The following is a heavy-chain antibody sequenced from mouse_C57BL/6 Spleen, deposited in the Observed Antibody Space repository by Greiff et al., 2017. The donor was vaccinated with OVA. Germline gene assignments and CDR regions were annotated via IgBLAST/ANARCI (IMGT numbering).Heavy chain of an antibody. CDR2: ISSGGSYT. CDR1: GFTFSSYG. J-gene: IGHJ2*01. Sequence: EVKLMESGGDLVKPGGSLKLSCAASGFTFSSYGMSWVRQTPDKRLEWVATISSGGSYTYYPDSVKGRFTISGDNATNTLYLQMSSLKSEDTAMYYCARRGDYSKWYYFDYWGQGTTLSVSS. CDR3: ARRGDYSKWYYFDY. V-gene: IGHV5-6*02. D-gene: IGHD2-5*01.